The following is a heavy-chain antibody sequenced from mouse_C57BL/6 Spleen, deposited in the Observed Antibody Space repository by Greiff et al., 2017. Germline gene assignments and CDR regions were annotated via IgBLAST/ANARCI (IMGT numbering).Heavy chain of an antibody. CDR1: GYTFTNYW. Sequence: VQLQQSGAELVRPGTSVKMSCKASGYTFTNYWIGWAKQRPGHGLAWIGDIYPGGGYTNYNEKFKGKATLTADKSSSTAYMQFSSLTSEDSAIYYCARKVDYGRGFDYWGQGTTLTVSS. V-gene: IGHV1-63*01. CDR2: IYPGGGYT. CDR3: ARKVDYGRGFDY. D-gene: IGHD1-1*01. J-gene: IGHJ2*01.